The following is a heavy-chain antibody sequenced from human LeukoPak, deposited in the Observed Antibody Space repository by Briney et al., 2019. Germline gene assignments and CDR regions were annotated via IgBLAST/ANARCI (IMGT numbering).Heavy chain of an antibody. CDR3: ARGRTYSNYNY. CDR2: IYYSGST. J-gene: IGHJ4*02. CDR1: SGSISSGDYY. Sequence: SSQTLSLTCTVSSGSISSGDYYWSWIRQPPGKGLEWIGYIYYSGSTYYNPSLKSRVTISVDTSKNQFSLKLSSVTAADTAVYYCARGRTYSNYNYWGQGTLVTVSS. D-gene: IGHD4-11*01. V-gene: IGHV4-30-4*08.